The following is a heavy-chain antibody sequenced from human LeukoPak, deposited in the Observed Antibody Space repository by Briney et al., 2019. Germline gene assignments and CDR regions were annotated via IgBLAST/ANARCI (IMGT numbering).Heavy chain of an antibody. V-gene: IGHV3-53*01. CDR1: GFTVSSNY. Sequence: GGSLRLSCAASGFTVSSNYMSWVRQAPGKGLEWVSVIYSGGSTYYADSVKGRFTISRDNSKNTLYLQMNGLRAEDTAVYYCARDGKNCSGGSCYYYYYGMDVWGQGTTVTVSS. CDR2: IYSGGST. J-gene: IGHJ6*02. CDR3: ARDGKNCSGGSCYYYYYGMDV. D-gene: IGHD2-15*01.